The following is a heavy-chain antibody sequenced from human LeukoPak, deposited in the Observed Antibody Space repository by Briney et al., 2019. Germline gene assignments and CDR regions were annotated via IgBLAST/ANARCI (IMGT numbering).Heavy chain of an antibody. CDR2: IYGGGST. V-gene: IGHV3-53*01. CDR3: ARAQFYHDSSTYGPDY. D-gene: IGHD3-22*01. Sequence: GGSLRLSCAASGFTVSSNYMSWVRHVQGKGLELVSVIYGGGSTYYADSVKGRFSISRDTSKNAVYLQMNSLRAEDTAVYYCARAQFYHDSSTYGPDYWGQGTLVTVSS. CDR1: GFTVSSNY. J-gene: IGHJ4*02.